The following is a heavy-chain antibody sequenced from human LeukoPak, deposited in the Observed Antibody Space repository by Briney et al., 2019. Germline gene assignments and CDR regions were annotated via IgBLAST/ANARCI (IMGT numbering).Heavy chain of an antibody. CDR2: INHSGST. CDR3: ARGRRSSGWRQRFNTGARFDY. CDR1: GGSISSRSYY. V-gene: IGHV4-39*07. D-gene: IGHD6-19*01. J-gene: IGHJ4*02. Sequence: TTSETLSLTCTVSGGSISSRSYYWGWIRQPPGKGLEWIGEINHSGSTNYNPSLKSRVTISVDTSKNQFSLKLSSVTAADTAVYYCARGRRSSGWRQRFNTGARFDYWGQGTLVTVSP.